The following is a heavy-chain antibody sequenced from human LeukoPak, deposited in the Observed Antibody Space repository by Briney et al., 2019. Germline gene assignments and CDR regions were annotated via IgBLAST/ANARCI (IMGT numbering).Heavy chain of an antibody. V-gene: IGHV3-7*01. D-gene: IGHD2-8*01. Sequence: PGESLRLSCAGSGFSFRSYWMSWVRQAPGKGLEWVASIIQDGSEIHYLESVKGRFTISRDNAKSSLFLQMKSLRVEDTAVYYCARLRDDVTKFDSWGQGTLVTVSS. CDR1: GFSFRSYW. CDR2: IIQDGSEI. CDR3: ARLRDDVTKFDS. J-gene: IGHJ4*02.